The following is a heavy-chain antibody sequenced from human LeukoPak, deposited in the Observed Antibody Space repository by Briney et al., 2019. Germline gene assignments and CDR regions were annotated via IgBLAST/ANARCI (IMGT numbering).Heavy chain of an antibody. CDR2: INSDGTYT. V-gene: IGHV3-74*01. CDR3: AKDSPGCSSTSCSPA. CDR1: GFTFSSYW. Sequence: PGGSLRLSCAASGFTFSSYWMHWVRHAPGKGLVWVSRINSDGTYTTCADSVKGRFTISRDNSKNTLYLQMNSLRAEDTAVYYCAKDSPGCSSTSCSPAWGQGTLVTVSS. D-gene: IGHD2-2*01. J-gene: IGHJ5*02.